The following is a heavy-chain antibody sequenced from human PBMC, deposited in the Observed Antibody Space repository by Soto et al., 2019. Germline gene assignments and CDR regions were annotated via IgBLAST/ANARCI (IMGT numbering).Heavy chain of an antibody. CDR3: ARYRREAVAGYTLDN. V-gene: IGHV4-59*01. D-gene: IGHD6-13*01. J-gene: IGHJ4*02. CDR1: GGSISSNY. CDR2: VYNSGST. Sequence: SETLSLTCTVSGGSISSNYWTWIRQPPGEGLEWIGYVYNSGSTNYNPSLKSRVTISEDTSKSQFSLKVNSMTAADTAVYYCARYRREAVAGYTLDNWGQGILVTVSS.